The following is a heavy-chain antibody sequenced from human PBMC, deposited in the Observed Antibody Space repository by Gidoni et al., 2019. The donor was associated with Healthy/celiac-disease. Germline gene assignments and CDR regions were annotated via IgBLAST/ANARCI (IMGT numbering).Heavy chain of an antibody. CDR1: GYSFTSYW. V-gene: IGHV5-51*02. CDR2: IYPGDSDT. CDR3: ARLGSGGGYGMDV. J-gene: IGHJ6*02. Sequence: VPLAQSGAEVKKPGYTLKIPCKGSGYSFTSYWTGWVRQMPGKGLEWMGIIYPGDSDTRYSPSFQGQVTISADKSISTAYLQWSSLKASDTAMYYCARLGSGGGYGMDVWGQGTTVTVSS. D-gene: IGHD2-15*01.